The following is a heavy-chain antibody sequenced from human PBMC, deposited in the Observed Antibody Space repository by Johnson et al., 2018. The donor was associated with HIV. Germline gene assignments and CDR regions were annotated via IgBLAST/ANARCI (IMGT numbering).Heavy chain of an antibody. J-gene: IGHJ3*02. CDR2: ISYDGSSK. CDR3: AKDLDKELLALWAFHT. CDR1: GFTFSSYW. Sequence: QVQLVESGGGLVQPGGSLRLSCAASGFTFSSYWMSWVRQAPGKGLEWVAVISYDGSSKYYADSVKGRFTISRDNSKNTLYLQMNSLRAEDTAVYYCAKDLDKELLALWAFHTWGQGTVVTVSS. D-gene: IGHD2-8*02. V-gene: IGHV3-30*18.